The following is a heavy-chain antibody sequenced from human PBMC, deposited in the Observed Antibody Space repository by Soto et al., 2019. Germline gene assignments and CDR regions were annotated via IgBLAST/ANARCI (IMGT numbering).Heavy chain of an antibody. CDR3: ARMDSTGYFDY. CDR1: GGSFSGYY. CDR2: IYYSGST. Sequence: SETLSLTCAVYGGSFSGYYWSWIRQPPGKGLEWIGYIYYSGSTNYNPSLKSRVTISVDTSKNQFSLTLSSVTAADTAVYSCARMDSTGYFDYWGQGTLVTVSS. D-gene: IGHD3-22*01. V-gene: IGHV4-59*01. J-gene: IGHJ4*02.